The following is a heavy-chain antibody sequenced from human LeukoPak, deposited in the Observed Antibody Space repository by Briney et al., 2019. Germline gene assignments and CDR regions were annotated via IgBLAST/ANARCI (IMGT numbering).Heavy chain of an antibody. Sequence: GGSLRLSCAASRFSFSSDWMTCVRQPPGEGMEWVGNIKGDGSQSLYGDSVKGRFTISRHNATNSLYREMNNLRPEDTAVDYCVRGSPVWENWGQGTLVTVSS. D-gene: IGHD1-26*01. CDR2: IKGDGSQS. J-gene: IGHJ4*02. CDR3: VRGSPVWEN. V-gene: IGHV3-7*01. CDR1: RFSFSSDW.